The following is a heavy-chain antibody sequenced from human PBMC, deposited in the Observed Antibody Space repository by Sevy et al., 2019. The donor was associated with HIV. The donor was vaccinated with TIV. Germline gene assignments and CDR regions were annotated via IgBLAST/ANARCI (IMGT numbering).Heavy chain of an antibody. V-gene: IGHV1-2*02. Sequence: ASVKVSWKASKYSFSDHYIHWVRQAPGQGLEWMGWINPDNGGTNYAQKFQGRVTMTRDTSISTTYMEMSSLGSDDTAVYYCARGFRYRSYWSAVDFWGQGTLVTVSS. CDR3: ARGFRYRSYWSAVDF. CDR2: INPDNGGT. CDR1: KYSFSDHY. J-gene: IGHJ4*02. D-gene: IGHD3-10*01.